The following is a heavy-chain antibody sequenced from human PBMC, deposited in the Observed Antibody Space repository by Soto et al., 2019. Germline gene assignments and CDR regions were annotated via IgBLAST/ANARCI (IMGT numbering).Heavy chain of an antibody. D-gene: IGHD4-17*01. J-gene: IGHJ4*02. Sequence: QVQLVQSGTEVKKPGASVKVSCKASGYTFTTYDINWVRQATGQGLDWMGWMNPKSGYAGYAQKFQGRVTMTRDTARGPAYMELYSLTSEDTAVYYCARTNGDFDYWGQGTLVTVSS. CDR1: GYTFTTYD. V-gene: IGHV1-8*01. CDR2: MNPKSGYA. CDR3: ARTNGDFDY.